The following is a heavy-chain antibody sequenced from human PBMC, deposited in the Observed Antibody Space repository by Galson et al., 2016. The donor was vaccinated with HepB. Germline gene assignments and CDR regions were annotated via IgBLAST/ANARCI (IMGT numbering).Heavy chain of an antibody. V-gene: IGHV5-51*01. CDR2: ISPSDSDA. CDR1: GYSFTTYW. Sequence: QSGAEVKKPGESLKISCKGSGYSFTTYWICWVRQMPGEGLAWMGIISPSDSDATPRPSFQGQVTISVDKSISTAYLQWSSLKASATAMYYCSRHWGPYSSGAFDLWGQGTMVTVSS. D-gene: IGHD6-25*01. CDR3: SRHWGPYSSGAFDL. J-gene: IGHJ3*01.